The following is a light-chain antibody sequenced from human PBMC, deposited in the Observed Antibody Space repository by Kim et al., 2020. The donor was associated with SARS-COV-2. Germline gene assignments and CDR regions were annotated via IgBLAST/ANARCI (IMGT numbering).Light chain of an antibody. J-gene: IGLJ1*01. V-gene: IGLV1-51*01. CDR3: GTWDSSLNGFV. Sequence: GEKITISCSGSISNIGYNVVSWYQQLPRTAPKLLIYDSNKRPSGIPDRFSGSQSGTSATLDITGLQTGDEADYYCGTWDSSLNGFVFGTGTKVTVL. CDR2: DSN. CDR1: ISNIGYNV.